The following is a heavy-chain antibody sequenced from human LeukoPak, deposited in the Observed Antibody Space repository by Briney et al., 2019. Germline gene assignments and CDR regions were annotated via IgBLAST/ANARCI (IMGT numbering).Heavy chain of an antibody. CDR2: INPKSGNT. Sequence: GASGKVSCKASGYTFTSYDINWVRQATGQGRGWMGWINPKSGNTGHARKFQGRVTITRNTSIRTAYMELSSLGSEDTAVYYCARGRAAAGSKGYYFDYWGQGTLVTVSS. CDR1: GYTFTSYD. CDR3: ARGRAAAGSKGYYFDY. V-gene: IGHV1-8*03. D-gene: IGHD6-13*01. J-gene: IGHJ4*02.